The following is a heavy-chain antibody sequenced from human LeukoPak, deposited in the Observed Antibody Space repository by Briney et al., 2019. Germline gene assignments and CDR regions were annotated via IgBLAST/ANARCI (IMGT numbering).Heavy chain of an antibody. Sequence: GGSLRLSCAASGFTFGAYSMHWVRQVPGKDLEWVSGISWNSGAIDYVDSVRGRFTISRDNAKSSLYLQMNSLRADDTALYYCAKGNWGSPFDSWGQGTLVAVSS. CDR3: AKGNWGSPFDS. J-gene: IGHJ4*02. D-gene: IGHD7-27*01. CDR2: ISWNSGAI. V-gene: IGHV3-9*01. CDR1: GFTFGAYS.